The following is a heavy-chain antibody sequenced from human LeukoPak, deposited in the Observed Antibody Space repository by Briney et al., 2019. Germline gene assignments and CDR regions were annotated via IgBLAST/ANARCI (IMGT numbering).Heavy chain of an antibody. Sequence: KPSETLSLTCTVSGGSISSYYWSWIRQPAGKGLEWIGRIYTSGSTNYNPSLKSRVTMSVDTSKNQFSLKLSSVTAADTAVYYCARVVSYYGSGSWYNWFDPWGQGTLVTVSS. V-gene: IGHV4-4*07. CDR1: GGSISSYY. CDR3: ARVVSYYGSGSWYNWFDP. J-gene: IGHJ5*02. CDR2: IYTSGST. D-gene: IGHD3-10*01.